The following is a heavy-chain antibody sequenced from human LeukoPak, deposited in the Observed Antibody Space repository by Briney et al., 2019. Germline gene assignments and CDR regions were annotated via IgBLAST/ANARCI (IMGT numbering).Heavy chain of an antibody. J-gene: IGHJ4*02. V-gene: IGHV4-59*08. CDR1: GGSISSYY. D-gene: IGHD5-24*01. CDR3: ARVTGDGYNYAFDY. Sequence: SETLSLTCTVSGGSISSYYWSWIRQPPGKGLEWIGYIYYSGSTNYNPSLKSRVTISVDTSKNQFSLKLSSVTAADTAVYYCARVTGDGYNYAFDYWGQGTLVTVSS. CDR2: IYYSGST.